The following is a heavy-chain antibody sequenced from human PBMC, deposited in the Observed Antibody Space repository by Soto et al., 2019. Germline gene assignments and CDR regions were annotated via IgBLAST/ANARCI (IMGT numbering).Heavy chain of an antibody. CDR3: EKKNIVVVVAED. D-gene: IGHD2-15*01. Sequence: GGSLRLSCAASGFTFSSYAMSWVRQAPGKGLEWVSAISGSGGSTYYADSVKGRFTISRDNSKNTLYLQMNSLRAEDTAVYYCEKKNIVVVVAEDWGQGTRVTFSS. CDR1: GFTFSSYA. V-gene: IGHV3-23*01. J-gene: IGHJ4*02. CDR2: ISGSGGST.